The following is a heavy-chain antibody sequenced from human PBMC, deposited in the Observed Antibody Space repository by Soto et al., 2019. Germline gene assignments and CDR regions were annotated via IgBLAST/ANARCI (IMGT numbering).Heavy chain of an antibody. J-gene: IGHJ4*02. CDR1: GYSFTNSW. CDR2: IDPRDSYA. Sequence: GESLKISCKGSGYSFTNSWINWVRQMPGKGLGWMGRIDPRDSYANYSPSFRGHVTIAADKSISTAYLQWSSLKASDTAMYYCTRQSETYYDSSGYYFDYWGQGTLVTGSS. D-gene: IGHD3-22*01. V-gene: IGHV5-10-1*01. CDR3: TRQSETYYDSSGYYFDY.